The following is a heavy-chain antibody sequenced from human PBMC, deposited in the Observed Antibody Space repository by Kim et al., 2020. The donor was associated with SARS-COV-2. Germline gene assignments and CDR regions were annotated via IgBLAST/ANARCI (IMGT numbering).Heavy chain of an antibody. CDR2: IYYSGST. V-gene: IGHV4-59*01. D-gene: IGHD4-17*01. CDR3: AREYGDGYYFDY. CDR1: GGSISSYY. Sequence: SETLSLTCTVSGGSISSYYWSWIRQPGKGLEWIGYIYYSGSTNYNPSLKSRVTISVDTSKNQFSLKLSSVTAADTAVYYCAREYGDGYYFDYWGQGTLVTVSS. J-gene: IGHJ4*02.